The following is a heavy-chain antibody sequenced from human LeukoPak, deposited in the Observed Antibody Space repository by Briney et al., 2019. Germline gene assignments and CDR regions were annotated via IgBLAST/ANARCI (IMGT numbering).Heavy chain of an antibody. V-gene: IGHV3-23*01. J-gene: IGHJ4*02. D-gene: IGHD4-17*01. CDR3: AKGWALRGIDY. CDR2: ISGSGGST. CDR1: GFTFDDYG. Sequence: PGGSLRLSCAASGFTFDDYGMSWVRQAPGKGLEWVSAISGSGGSTYYADSVKGRFTISRDNSKNTLYLQMNSLRAEDTAVYYCAKGWALRGIDYWGQGTLVTVSS.